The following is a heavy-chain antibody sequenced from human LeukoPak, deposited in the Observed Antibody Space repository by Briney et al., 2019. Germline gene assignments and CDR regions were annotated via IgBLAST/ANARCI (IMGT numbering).Heavy chain of an antibody. CDR1: GYSISSGYY. CDR2: IYHSGST. V-gene: IGHV4-38-2*02. CDR3: ARTLGYCSSTSCYFAEYFQH. D-gene: IGHD2-2*01. Sequence: SETLSLTCTVSGYSISSGYYWGWIRQPPGKGLEWIGSIYHSGSTNYNPSLKSRVTISVDTSKNQFSLKLSSVTAADTAVYYCARTLGYCSSTSCYFAEYFQHWGQGTLVTVSS. J-gene: IGHJ1*01.